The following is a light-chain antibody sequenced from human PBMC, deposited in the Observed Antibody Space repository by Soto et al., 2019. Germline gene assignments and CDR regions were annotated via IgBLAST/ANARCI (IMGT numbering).Light chain of an antibody. J-gene: IGKJ4*01. Sequence: DIQMTQSPSSLSASVGDRVTITCRASQSISSYLNWYQQKPGKDPKLLIYAASSLQSGVPSRFSGSGSGTDFTLTISSLQPEDFATYYCQQSYSTLGTFGVWTKVEIK. V-gene: IGKV1-39*01. CDR3: QQSYSTLGT. CDR2: AAS. CDR1: QSISSY.